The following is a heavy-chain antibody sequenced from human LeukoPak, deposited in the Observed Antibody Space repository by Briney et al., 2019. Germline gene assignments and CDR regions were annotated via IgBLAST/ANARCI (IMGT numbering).Heavy chain of an antibody. D-gene: IGHD3-22*01. V-gene: IGHV4-4*07. CDR2: FYTSVRT. J-gene: IGHJ3*02. Sequence: PSETMSLTCTVSAGSISTYYWSWIRQPAGEGLEWMGRFYTSVRTNYNPTLKSRVTMSVDTPKNQFSLKLSSVTAADTAIYFCARDRNYDHAFDIWGQGTMVTVSS. CDR3: ARDRNYDHAFDI. CDR1: AGSISTYY.